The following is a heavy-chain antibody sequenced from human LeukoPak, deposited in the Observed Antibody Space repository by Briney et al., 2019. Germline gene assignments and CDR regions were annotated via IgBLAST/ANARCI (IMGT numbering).Heavy chain of an antibody. CDR1: GGSINSY. D-gene: IGHD6-19*01. J-gene: IGHJ6*03. CDR3: ARGRSTVAGTEDYYYYMDV. V-gene: IGHV4-4*07. Sequence: PSETLSLTCIVSGGSINSYWSWIRQPAGKGLEWIGRISGSGTITYNPALQSRLTISIDTSKNQFSLKLMSVTAADTAVYYCARGRSTVAGTEDYYYYMDVWGKGTTVTVSS. CDR2: ISGSGTI.